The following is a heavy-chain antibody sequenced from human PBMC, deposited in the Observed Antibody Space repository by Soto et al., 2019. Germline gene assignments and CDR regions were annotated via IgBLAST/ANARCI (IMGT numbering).Heavy chain of an antibody. CDR3: VRVPPAHDYYGLDV. CDR1: GLTVNDNY. V-gene: IGHV3-66*01. J-gene: IGHJ6*02. Sequence: EMNLVESGGGLVQPGGSLRLSCVASGLTVNDNYMSWVRQAPGKGLEWVSIIYAGGSTYYADSVKDRFTISRDSSKNTLFLQMNSVREEDTAVSFCVRVPPAHDYYGLDVWGQGTTVTVSS. CDR2: IYAGGST.